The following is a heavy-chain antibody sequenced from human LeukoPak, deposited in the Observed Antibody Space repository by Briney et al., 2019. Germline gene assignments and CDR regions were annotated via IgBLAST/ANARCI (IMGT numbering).Heavy chain of an antibody. CDR1: GGSIGRYY. J-gene: IGHJ4*02. CDR2: IHYSGST. D-gene: IGHD2-15*01. V-gene: IGHV4-59*13. CDR3: AGEWSAFDY. Sequence: SETLSLTCSVSGGSIGRYYWSWIRQPPGKGLEWLGYIHYSGSTNYYPSLKSTVTISVDKSKNQLSLRGRSVIAADTAVYYCAGEWSAFDYWGQGTLVTVSS.